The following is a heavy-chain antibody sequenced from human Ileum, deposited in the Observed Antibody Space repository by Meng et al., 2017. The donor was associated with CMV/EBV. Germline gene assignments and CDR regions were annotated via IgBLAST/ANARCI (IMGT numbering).Heavy chain of an antibody. V-gene: IGHV3-7*04. CDR3: EGGDGY. CDR2: INEDGSLT. CDR1: GFTFSRSW. Sequence: SRRLSCAASGFTFSRSWMSWGRQAPGKGQEWVANINEDGSLTHYVDSVKGRFTIYRDNTQNSLYLQMNSLRGDDTAVYYCEGGDGYWGQGTLVTVSS. J-gene: IGHJ4*02.